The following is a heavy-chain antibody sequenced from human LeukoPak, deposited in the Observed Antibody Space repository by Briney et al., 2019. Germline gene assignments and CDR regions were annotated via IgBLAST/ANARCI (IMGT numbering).Heavy chain of an antibody. D-gene: IGHD6-13*01. CDR2: FDGGGGT. CDR1: GFIFSSYA. CDR3: AKQSAGSAAWYSLHYDF. Sequence: GGSLRLSCAASGFIFSSYAMSWVRQAPGRGLEWVSSFDGGGGTYYADSVKGRFTISRDNSKDTLYLQMNGLRAEDTAVYFCAKQSAGSAAWYSLHYDFWGQGTLVTVSS. J-gene: IGHJ4*02. V-gene: IGHV3-23*01.